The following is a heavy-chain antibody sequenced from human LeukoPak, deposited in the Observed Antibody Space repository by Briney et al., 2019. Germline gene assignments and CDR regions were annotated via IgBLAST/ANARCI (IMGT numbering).Heavy chain of an antibody. CDR3: ARKLLTYNWFDP. J-gene: IGHJ5*02. CDR1: GYTFTSYG. D-gene: IGHD6-6*01. CDR2: ISAYNGNT. V-gene: IGHV1-18*01. Sequence: VSVKVSCKASGYTFTSYGISWVRQAPGQGREWMGWISAYNGNTNYAQKLQGRVTMTTDTSTSTAYMELRSLRSDDTAVYYCARKLLTYNWFDPWGQGTLVTVSS.